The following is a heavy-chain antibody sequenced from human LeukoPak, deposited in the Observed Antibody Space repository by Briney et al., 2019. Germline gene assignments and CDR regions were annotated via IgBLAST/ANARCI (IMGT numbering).Heavy chain of an antibody. CDR2: FDPEDGET. V-gene: IGHV1-24*01. CDR1: GYTLTELS. D-gene: IGHD6-19*01. J-gene: IGHJ4*02. Sequence: ASVNVSCKVSGYTLTELSMHWVRQAPGKGLEWMGGFDPEDGETIYAQRFRGRVTMTEDTSTDTAYMELSSLRSEDTAVYCCATDPSGWYVFDYWGQGILVTVSS. CDR3: ATDPSGWYVFDY.